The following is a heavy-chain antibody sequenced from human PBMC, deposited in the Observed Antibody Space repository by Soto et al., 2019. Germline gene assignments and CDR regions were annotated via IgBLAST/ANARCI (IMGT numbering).Heavy chain of an antibody. CDR1: GGSISSSSYY. Sequence: SETLSLTCTVSGGSISSSSYYWGWIRQPPGKGLEWIGSIYYSGSTYYNPSLKSRVTISVDTSKNQFSLKLSSVTAADTAVYYCAGQYSSGWEADYWGQGTLVTVSS. D-gene: IGHD6-19*01. V-gene: IGHV4-39*01. CDR2: IYYSGST. CDR3: AGQYSSGWEADY. J-gene: IGHJ4*02.